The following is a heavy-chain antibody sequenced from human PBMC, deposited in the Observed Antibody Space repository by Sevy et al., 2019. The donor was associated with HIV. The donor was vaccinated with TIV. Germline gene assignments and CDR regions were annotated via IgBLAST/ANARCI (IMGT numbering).Heavy chain of an antibody. CDR2: VSASGGST. J-gene: IGHJ5*02. Sequence: GWSLRLSCVGSGFSFSSDAMSWVRQAPGKGLQWVATVSASGGSTYYADSVRGRFSITRDNPKNTLYVKMNSLRAEDTAVYYCARVGGGGYYDPWSGYLEFDPWGQGTLVTVSS. V-gene: IGHV3-23*01. D-gene: IGHD3-3*01. CDR1: GFSFSSDA. CDR3: ARVGGGGYYDPWSGYLEFDP.